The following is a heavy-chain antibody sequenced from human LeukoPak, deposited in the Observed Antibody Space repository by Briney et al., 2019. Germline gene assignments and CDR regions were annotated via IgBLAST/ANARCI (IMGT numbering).Heavy chain of an antibody. J-gene: IGHJ6*03. V-gene: IGHV1-8*01. CDR1: GYTFTSFD. CDR3: ARGLRYFSVGRCYFSPPYYYYMDV. D-gene: IGHD2-15*01. CDR2: MNPNSGNT. Sequence: ASVKVSCKASGYTFTSFDMNWVRQATGQGLEWMGWMNPNSGNTGYAQKFQGRVTMTRNTSISTAYMELSSLRSEDTAVYYCARGLRYFSVGRCYFSPPYYYYMDVGGKGPQSPSR.